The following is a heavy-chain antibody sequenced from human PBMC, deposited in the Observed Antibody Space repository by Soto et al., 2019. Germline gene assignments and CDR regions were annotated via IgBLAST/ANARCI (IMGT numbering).Heavy chain of an antibody. V-gene: IGHV4-59*01. CDR2: VYYDGTT. D-gene: IGHD5-12*01. CDR1: GGSISTYY. J-gene: IGHJ6*03. Sequence: SETLSLTCSVSGGSISTYYWTWIRQAPGKGLEWIGYVYYDGTTNYNPSLKSRVTISVDTSNNQFSLRLNSVSAADTAVYFCARDGTYNAYDGQSYWYQYMDVWGKGTTVTVSS. CDR3: ARDGTYNAYDGQSYWYQYMDV.